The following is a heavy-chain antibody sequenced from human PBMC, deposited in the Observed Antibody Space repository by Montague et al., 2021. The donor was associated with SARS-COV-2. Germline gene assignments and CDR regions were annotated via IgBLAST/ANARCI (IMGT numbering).Heavy chain of an antibody. CDR2: IGPAGDT. CDR3: ARGWGGSPFYYYFYGMDV. J-gene: IGHJ6*02. D-gene: IGHD3-16*01. V-gene: IGHV3-13*01. Sequence: SLRLSCAASGFTLSNYDMHWVRQATGKGPEWVSAIGPAGDTYYPGSVKGRFIISREDAKSSLYLQMSDLRAGDTAVHYCARGWGGSPFYYYFYGMDVWGQGTTVTVS. CDR1: GFTLSNYD.